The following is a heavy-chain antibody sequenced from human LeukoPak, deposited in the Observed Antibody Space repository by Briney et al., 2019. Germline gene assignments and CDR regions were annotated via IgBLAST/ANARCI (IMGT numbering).Heavy chain of an antibody. CDR1: GFTFSHYW. CDR3: SRVGLYNYGGLDY. D-gene: IGHD5-18*01. CDR2: ISSDGLNT. V-gene: IGHV3-74*01. Sequence: PGGSLRLSCAASGFTFSHYWMYWVRQAPGKGLVWVSRISSDGLNTGYADSVKGRFTISRDNAKNTVYLQMDSLRAEDTAVYYCSRVGLYNYGGLDYWGQGSLVTVSS. J-gene: IGHJ4*02.